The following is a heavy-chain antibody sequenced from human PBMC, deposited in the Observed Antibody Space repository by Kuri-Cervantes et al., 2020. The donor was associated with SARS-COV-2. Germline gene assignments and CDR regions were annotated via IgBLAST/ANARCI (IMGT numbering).Heavy chain of an antibody. CDR3: ARDASYSGSYGSFQH. CDR1: GFTFSSYA. D-gene: IGHD1-26*01. V-gene: IGHV3-33*08. CDR2: IWYDGSNK. J-gene: IGHJ1*01. Sequence: GESLKISCAASGFTFSSYAMHWVRQAPGKGLEWVAVIWYDGSNKYYADSVKGRFTISRDNAKNSLYLQMNSLRDEDTAVYYCARDASYSGSYGSFQHWGQGTLVTVSS.